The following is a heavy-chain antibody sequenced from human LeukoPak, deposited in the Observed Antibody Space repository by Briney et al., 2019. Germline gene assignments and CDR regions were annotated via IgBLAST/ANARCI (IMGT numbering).Heavy chain of an antibody. D-gene: IGHD4-17*01. CDR1: GGSFSGYY. V-gene: IGHV4-59*01. Sequence: KSSETLSLTCAVYGGSFSGYYWSWIRQPPGKGLEWIGYIYYSGSTNYNPSLKSRVTISVDTSKNQFSLKLSSVTAADTAVYYCARGRDYGDYASFTDYWGQGTLVTVSS. CDR3: ARGRDYGDYASFTDY. CDR2: IYYSGST. J-gene: IGHJ4*02.